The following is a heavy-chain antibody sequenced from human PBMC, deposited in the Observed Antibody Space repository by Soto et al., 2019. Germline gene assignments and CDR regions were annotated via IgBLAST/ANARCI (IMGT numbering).Heavy chain of an antibody. V-gene: IGHV3-7*01. CDR2: INQDGSEK. CDR1: GFTFSSYW. CDR3: ASAGLVR. Sequence: ELQLVESGGGLVQPGGSLRLSCAASGFTFSSYWMSWVRQAPGKGLEWVANINQDGSEKYYVDSVKGRFTISRDDAKNSLYIQMNSLGAEDAAGYYCASAGLVRGGQGILVTVSS. D-gene: IGHD2-8*02. J-gene: IGHJ4*02.